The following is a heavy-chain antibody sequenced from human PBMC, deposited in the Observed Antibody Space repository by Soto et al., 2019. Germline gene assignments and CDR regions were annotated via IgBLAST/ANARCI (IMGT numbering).Heavy chain of an antibody. CDR1: GGSFSSFS. D-gene: IGHD3-22*01. CDR3: TSFDSNGYYPQNHY. CDR2: IIPILGTA. J-gene: IGHJ4*02. V-gene: IGHV1-69*01. Sequence: QVILAQSGAEVKKPGSSVKVSCKVSGGSFSSFSINWVRQAPGQRFEWMGGIIPILGTANFTQKFQDRVTFTAAESTATAYITLSSLTSEDTAFYYCTSFDSNGYYPQNHYWGPGTQVTVSS.